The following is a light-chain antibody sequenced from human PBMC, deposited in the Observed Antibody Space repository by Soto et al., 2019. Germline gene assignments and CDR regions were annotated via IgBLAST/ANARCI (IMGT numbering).Light chain of an antibody. CDR1: KLGHKY. CDR3: QTWASSIVV. Sequence: SYELTQPPSVSVSPGQTASITCSGDKLGHKYVSWYQQKPGQSPILVIYQDSKRPSGIPERVSGSNSGSTATLAISETQAMDEADYYCQTWASSIVVFVGGTKVTV. CDR2: QDS. V-gene: IGLV3-1*01. J-gene: IGLJ2*01.